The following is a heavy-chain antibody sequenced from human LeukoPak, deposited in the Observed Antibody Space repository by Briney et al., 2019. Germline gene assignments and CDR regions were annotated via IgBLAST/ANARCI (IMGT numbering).Heavy chain of an antibody. CDR3: ARLFSSGWFYFDY. Sequence: GASVKVSCRASGYTFTAYYIHWVRQAPGQGLEWMGWIAPHNGGANYAQKFQDRVTMTWDTSISTAYMELTRLTSDDTAVYYCARLFSSGWFYFDYWGQGTLVTVSS. CDR1: GYTFTAYY. V-gene: IGHV1-2*02. CDR2: IAPHNGGA. D-gene: IGHD6-19*01. J-gene: IGHJ4*02.